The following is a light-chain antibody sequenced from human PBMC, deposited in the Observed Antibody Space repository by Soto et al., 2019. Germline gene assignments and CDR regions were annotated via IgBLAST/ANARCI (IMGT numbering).Light chain of an antibody. CDR3: QQYNSYSPT. J-gene: IGKJ1*01. V-gene: IGKV1-5*03. CDR2: KAS. Sequence: DIQMTQSPSTLSASVGDRVTITCRASQSISSWLAWYQQKPGKAPKLLIYKASSLESGVPSRFSGSGSGTEFTLTISILQPDDFAKYYCQQYNSYSPTFGQGPKVEIK. CDR1: QSISSW.